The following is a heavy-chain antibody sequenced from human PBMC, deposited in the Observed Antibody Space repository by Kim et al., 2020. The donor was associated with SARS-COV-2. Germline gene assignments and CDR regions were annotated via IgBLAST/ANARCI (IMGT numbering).Heavy chain of an antibody. J-gene: IGHJ6*02. CDR2: ISGSGGST. Sequence: GGSLRLSCAASGFTFSSYAMSWVRQAPGKGLEWVSAISGSGGSTYYADSVKGRFTISRDNSKNTLYLQMNSLRAEDTAVYYCAKSKQLVSHYYGMDVWGQGTTVTVSS. CDR1: GFTFSSYA. D-gene: IGHD6-6*01. CDR3: AKSKQLVSHYYGMDV. V-gene: IGHV3-23*01.